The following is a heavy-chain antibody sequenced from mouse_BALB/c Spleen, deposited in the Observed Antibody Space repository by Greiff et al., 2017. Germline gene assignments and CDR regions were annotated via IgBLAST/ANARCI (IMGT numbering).Heavy chain of an antibody. CDR2: ISSGGSYT. CDR1: GFTFSSYA. CDR3: AREAGTGAWFAY. V-gene: IGHV5-9-4*01. Sequence: DVKLVESGGGLVKPGGSLKLSCAASGFTFSSYAMSWVRQSPEKRLEWVAEISSGGSYTYYPDTVTGRFTISRDNAKNTLYLEMSSLRSEDTAMYYCAREAGTGAWFAYWGQGTLVTVSA. D-gene: IGHD4-1*01. J-gene: IGHJ3*01.